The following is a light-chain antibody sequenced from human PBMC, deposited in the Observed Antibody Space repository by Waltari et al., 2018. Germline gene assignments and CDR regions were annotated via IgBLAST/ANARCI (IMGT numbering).Light chain of an antibody. J-gene: IGLJ1*01. CDR2: DVS. CDR1: SSYVGGYNY. Sequence: QSALTQPASVSGSPGQSITIPCPGPSSYVGGYNYVSWYQQHPGKAPKVLIYDVSKWPSGVSNRFSGSKSGNTASLTISGLQAEDEADYYCTSYASSGTYVFGTGTKVTVL. CDR3: TSYASSGTYV. V-gene: IGLV2-14*01.